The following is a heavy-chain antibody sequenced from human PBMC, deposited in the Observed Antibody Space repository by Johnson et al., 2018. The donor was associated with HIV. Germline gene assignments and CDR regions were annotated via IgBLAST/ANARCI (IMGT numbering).Heavy chain of an antibody. Sequence: MMLVESGGGLIQPGGSLRLSCAASDFTVSGNYMSWVRQAPGKGLEWVSLIHSGGTTFYADSVRGRFTISRDSSKNTLYLQMKSLRVEDTAVYYCARSPETGDRLWRALDIWGHGTMVTGSS. D-gene: IGHD4-17*01. CDR2: IHSGGTT. J-gene: IGHJ3*02. CDR1: DFTVSGNY. CDR3: ARSPETGDRLWRALDI. V-gene: IGHV3-53*01.